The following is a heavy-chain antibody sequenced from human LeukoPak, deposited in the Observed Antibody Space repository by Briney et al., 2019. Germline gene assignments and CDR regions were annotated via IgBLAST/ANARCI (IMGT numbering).Heavy chain of an antibody. CDR3: ARAVDLADY. CDR1: GFTFSDHW. CDR2: IRQDGSSI. Sequence: GGSLRLSCAASGFTFSDHWMSWVRQAPGKGLEWVANIRQDGSSIFYAGSVKGRFTISRDNAKNSVFLQMDNLTPDDTAVYYCARAVDLADYWGQGTLVTVSP. J-gene: IGHJ4*02. V-gene: IGHV3-7*01.